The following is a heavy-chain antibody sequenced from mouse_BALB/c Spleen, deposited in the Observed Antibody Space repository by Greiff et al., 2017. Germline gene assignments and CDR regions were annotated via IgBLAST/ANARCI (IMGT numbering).Heavy chain of an antibody. CDR1: GFTFSSFG. D-gene: IGHD2-4*01. Sequence: EVKLVESGGGLVQPGGSRKLSCAASGFTFSSFGMHWVRQAPEKGLEWVAYISSGGSYTYYPDTVTGRFTISRDNAKNTLYLEMSSLRSEDTAMYYCARGYDYDVGYAMDYWGQGTSVTVSS. J-gene: IGHJ4*01. V-gene: IGHV5-9-4*01. CDR3: ARGYDYDVGYAMDY. CDR2: ISSGGSYT.